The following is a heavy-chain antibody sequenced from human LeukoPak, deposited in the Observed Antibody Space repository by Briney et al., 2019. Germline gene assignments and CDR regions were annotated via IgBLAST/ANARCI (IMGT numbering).Heavy chain of an antibody. J-gene: IGHJ3*02. D-gene: IGHD3-22*01. V-gene: IGHV3-48*03. CDR1: GFTFSSYE. CDR3: ARQTRITMIVVVRYDAFDI. Sequence: PGGSLRLSCAASGFTFSSYEMNWVRQAPGKGLEWVSYISSSGSTIYYADSVKGRFTISRGNAKNSLYLQMNSLRAEDTAVYYCARQTRITMIVVVRYDAFDIWGQGTMVTVSS. CDR2: ISSSGSTI.